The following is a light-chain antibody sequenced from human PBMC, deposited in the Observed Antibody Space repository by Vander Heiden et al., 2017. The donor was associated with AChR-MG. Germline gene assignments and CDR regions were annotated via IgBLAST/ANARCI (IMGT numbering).Light chain of an antibody. V-gene: IGLV2-23*02. CDR2: EVS. Sequence: QSALTQPASVSGSPGQSITISCTGTSSDAGSYNLVSWYQQHPGKAPKLMIYEVSKRPSGVSNRFSGSKSGNTASLTISGLHAEDEADYYCCSYAGSSTFVVFGGGTKLTVL. J-gene: IGLJ2*01. CDR1: SSDAGSYNL. CDR3: CSYAGSSTFVV.